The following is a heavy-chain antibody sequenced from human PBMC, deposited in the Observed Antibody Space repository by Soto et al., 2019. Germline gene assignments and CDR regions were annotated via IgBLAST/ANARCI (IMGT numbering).Heavy chain of an antibody. CDR1: GFTFSDYS. V-gene: IGHV3-21*04. Sequence: PGGSLRLSCVASGFTFSDYSMNWIRQAPGKGLEWVSSASGGSQYIYYADSVKGRFTISRDNAKNSLYLQMNSLRAEDTAVYYCARDFMVRGVIYYWGQGTLVTVSS. J-gene: IGHJ4*02. CDR3: ARDFMVRGVIYY. CDR2: ASGGSQYI. D-gene: IGHD3-10*01.